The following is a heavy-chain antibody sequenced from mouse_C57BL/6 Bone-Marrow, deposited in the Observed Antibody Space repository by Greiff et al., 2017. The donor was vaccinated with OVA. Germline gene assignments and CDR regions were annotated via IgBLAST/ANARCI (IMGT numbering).Heavy chain of an antibody. CDR3: LLYAMDY. J-gene: IGHJ4*01. Sequence: QVQLQQPGAELVKPGASVKLSCKASGYTFTSYWMPWVKQRPGQGLEWIGEIDPSDSYTNYNQKFKGKATLTVDTSSSTAYMQLSSLTSEDSAVYYCLLYAMDYWGQGTSVTVSA. D-gene: IGHD1-1*01. CDR1: GYTFTSYW. CDR2: IDPSDSYT. V-gene: IGHV1-50*01.